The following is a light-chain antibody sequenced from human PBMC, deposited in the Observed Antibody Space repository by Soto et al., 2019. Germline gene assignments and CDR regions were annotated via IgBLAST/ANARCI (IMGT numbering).Light chain of an antibody. CDR1: QSVSSY. CDR2: DAS. Sequence: EIVLTQSPATLSLSPGERATLSCRASQSVSSYLAWYQQKPGQAPRLLIYDASNRATGSPAMFSGSGSGTDFTLTISSLEPEDFAVYYCQQRSNWLMYTFGQGTKLEIK. CDR3: QQRSNWLMYT. J-gene: IGKJ2*01. V-gene: IGKV3-11*01.